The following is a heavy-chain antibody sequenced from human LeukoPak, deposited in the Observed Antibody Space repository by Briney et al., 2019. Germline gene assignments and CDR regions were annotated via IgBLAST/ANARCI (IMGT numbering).Heavy chain of an antibody. Sequence: GESLKISCKGSGCSFTSYWIGWVRQMPGKGLEWMGIIYPGDSDTRYSPSFQGQVTISADKSISTAYLQWSSLKASDTAMYYCASAGSSSDYYYFSAFDIWGQGTMVTVSS. CDR2: IYPGDSDT. V-gene: IGHV5-51*01. J-gene: IGHJ3*02. D-gene: IGHD3-22*01. CDR3: ASAGSSSDYYYFSAFDI. CDR1: GCSFTSYW.